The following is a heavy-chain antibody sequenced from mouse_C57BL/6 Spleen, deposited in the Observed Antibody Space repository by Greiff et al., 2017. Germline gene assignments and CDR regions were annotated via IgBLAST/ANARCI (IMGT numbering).Heavy chain of an antibody. CDR1: GYSFTGYY. Sequence: EVQLQQSGPELVKPGASVTISCKASGYSFTGYYMNWVKQSPEKSLEWIGEINPSTGGTTYNQKFKAKATLTVDKSSSTAYMQLKSLTSEDSAVYYCARSGTRYFDVWGTGTTGTGAS. CDR3: ARSGTRYFDV. V-gene: IGHV1-42*01. D-gene: IGHD2-14*01. J-gene: IGHJ1*03. CDR2: INPSTGGT.